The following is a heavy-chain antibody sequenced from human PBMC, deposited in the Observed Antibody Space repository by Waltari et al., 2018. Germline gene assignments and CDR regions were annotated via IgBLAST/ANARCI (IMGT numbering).Heavy chain of an antibody. Sequence: HVLLVHSGAEVQKPVSSVKVSCKASGVSFSSYSMTCVRQAPSHGLGWMGGIMPICSTANYAQKVQGRVTMNTDESTSTAYMELSSLRSEDTAVYYCARSKTGAYCGGDCFLYYFDYWGQGTLVTVSS. CDR1: GVSFSSYS. V-gene: IGHV1-69*05. D-gene: IGHD2-21*01. CDR2: IMPICSTA. J-gene: IGHJ4*02. CDR3: ARSKTGAYCGGDCFLYYFDY.